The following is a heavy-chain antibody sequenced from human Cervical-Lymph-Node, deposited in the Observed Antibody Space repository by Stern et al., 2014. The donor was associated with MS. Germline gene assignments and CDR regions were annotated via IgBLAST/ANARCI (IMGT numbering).Heavy chain of an antibody. CDR1: GTSTISNY. V-gene: IGHV4-59*08. CDR3: ARLAASSSGPFDY. J-gene: IGHJ4*02. D-gene: IGHD3-22*01. CDR2: VYYTGYT. Sequence: QVQLVQSGPGLVKPSETLSLTCRVSGTSTISNYWNWFRQSPGKGLEWVENVYYTGYTNYTPSRKSRVSMSVDTSKNQFSVKVTSVTAADTAGYYCARLAASSSGPFDYWGQGTLVTVSS.